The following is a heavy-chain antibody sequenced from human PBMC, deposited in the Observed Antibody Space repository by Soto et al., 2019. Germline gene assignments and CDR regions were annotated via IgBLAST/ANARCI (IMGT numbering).Heavy chain of an antibody. J-gene: IGHJ4*02. CDR2: IKDDGRT. V-gene: IGHV4-34*01. Sequence: QVQLQQWGAGLLKPSETLSLNCAVNGGSLSGYYWSWIRQPPGKGLEWIGEIKDDGRTNYSPSHKSRASISSDTSNNPFSLRLYSVTAADTGVYYCARGQEGVVATHWDQGTLVTVSS. CDR1: GGSLSGYY. CDR3: ARGQEGVVATH. D-gene: IGHD5-12*01.